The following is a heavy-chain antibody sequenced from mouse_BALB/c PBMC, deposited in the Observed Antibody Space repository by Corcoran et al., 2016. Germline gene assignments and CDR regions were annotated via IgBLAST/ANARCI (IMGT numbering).Heavy chain of an antibody. J-gene: IGHJ3*01. CDR3: ATSTATAWFAY. CDR2: IDPANGNT. Sequence: EVQLQQSGAELVKRGASVKLSCTASGFNIQDTYMHWVKQRPEQGLEWIGRIDPANGNTKYDPKFQGKATITSDTSSNTAYLQLSSLTSEDTAGYYCATSTATAWFAYLGQGTLVTVSA. CDR1: GFNIQDTY. D-gene: IGHD1-2*01. V-gene: IGHV14-3*02.